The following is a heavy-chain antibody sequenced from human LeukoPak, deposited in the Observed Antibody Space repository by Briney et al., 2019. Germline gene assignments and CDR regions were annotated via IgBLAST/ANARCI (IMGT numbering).Heavy chain of an antibody. J-gene: IGHJ5*02. Sequence: GGSLRLSCAASGFTFSSYAMHWVRQAPGKGLEWVAIISYDGSNEYYADSVKGRFTISRDNSKNTLYLQMNSLRAADTAVYYCARDKSQEFDPWGQGTLVTVSS. V-gene: IGHV3-30*04. CDR2: ISYDGSNE. CDR1: GFTFSSYA. CDR3: ARDKSQEFDP.